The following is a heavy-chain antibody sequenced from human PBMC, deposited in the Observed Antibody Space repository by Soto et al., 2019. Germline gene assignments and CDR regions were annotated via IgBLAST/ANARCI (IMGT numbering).Heavy chain of an antibody. CDR3: ARLWQLPTLSSYYYMDV. D-gene: IGHD6-6*01. CDR1: GGSISSYY. V-gene: IGHV4-59*08. CDR2: IYYSGST. Sequence: SETLSLTCTVSGGSISSYYWSWIRQPPGKGLEWIGYIYYSGSTNYNPSLKSRVTISVDTSKNQFSLKLSSVTAADTAVYYCARLWQLPTLSSYYYMDVRGKGTPVTVSS. J-gene: IGHJ6*03.